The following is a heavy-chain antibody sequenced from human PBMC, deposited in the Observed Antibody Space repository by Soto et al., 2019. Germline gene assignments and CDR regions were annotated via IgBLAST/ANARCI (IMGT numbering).Heavy chain of an antibody. CDR2: ISSSSSTI. Sequence: EVQLVESGGGLVQPGGSLRLSCAASGFTFSSYSMNWVRQAPGKGLEWVSYISSSSSTIYYADSVKGRFTISRDNAKKSLYLKVNIKRDNDTAGDYFARHLERIADLGWFDPWGQGTLVTVTS. J-gene: IGHJ5*02. V-gene: IGHV3-48*02. CDR1: GFTFSSYS. D-gene: IGHD7-27*01. CDR3: ARHLERIADLGWFDP.